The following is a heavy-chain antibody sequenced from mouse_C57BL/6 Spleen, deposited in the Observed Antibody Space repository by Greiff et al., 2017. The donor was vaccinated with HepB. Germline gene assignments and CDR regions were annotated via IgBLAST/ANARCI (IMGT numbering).Heavy chain of an antibody. J-gene: IGHJ4*01. D-gene: IGHD2-4*01. CDR2: INPSSGYT. CDR3: ARIVLRRGDYAMDY. CDR1: GYTFTSYT. Sequence: VQLQQSGAELARPGASVKMSCKASGYTFTSYTMHWVKQRPGQGLEWIGYINPSSGYTKYNQKFKDKATLTADKSSSTAYMQLSSLTSEDSAVYYCARIVLRRGDYAMDYWGQGTSVTVSS. V-gene: IGHV1-4*01.